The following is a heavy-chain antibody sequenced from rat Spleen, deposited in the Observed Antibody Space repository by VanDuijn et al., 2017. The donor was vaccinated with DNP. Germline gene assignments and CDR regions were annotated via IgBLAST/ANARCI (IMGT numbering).Heavy chain of an antibody. CDR3: AIYFFSGDNWFAY. CDR1: EFTFNTYW. D-gene: IGHD1-1*01. CDR2: IPSRGGSS. J-gene: IGHJ3*01. Sequence: EVQLVESGGDLVQPGRSLKLSCVASEFTFNTYWMTWFRQVPGKGLEWVASIPSRGGSSYYPDSVRGRFTISRDNAENTLYLQMNSLRSEDTATYYCAIYFFSGDNWFAYLGQGTLVTVSS. V-gene: IGHV5-31*01.